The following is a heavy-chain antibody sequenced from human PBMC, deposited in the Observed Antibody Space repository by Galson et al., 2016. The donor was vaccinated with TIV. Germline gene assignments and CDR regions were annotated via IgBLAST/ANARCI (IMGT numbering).Heavy chain of an antibody. CDR3: ARSLFSDYSGYWVDH. CDR2: IDWDDDK. V-gene: IGHV2-70*11. Sequence: PALVNPTQTLTLTCTFSGFSLSTSGMCVSWIRQPPGKALEWLARIDWDDDKNYSPFLKTRLTISKDTSKNQVVLTMSSMDPVDTATYYCARSLFSDYSGYWVDHWGQGTLVTVSS. D-gene: IGHD3-22*01. CDR1: GFSLSTSGMC. J-gene: IGHJ4*02.